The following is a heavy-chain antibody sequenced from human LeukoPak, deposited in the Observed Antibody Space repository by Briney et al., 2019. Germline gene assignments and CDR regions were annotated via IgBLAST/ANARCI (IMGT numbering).Heavy chain of an antibody. CDR1: GFTFSSYG. V-gene: IGHV3-30*18. CDR2: ISYDGSNK. CDR3: AKDLRGYCSSTSCDAFDI. J-gene: IGHJ3*02. D-gene: IGHD2-2*01. Sequence: GGSLRLSCAASGFTFSSYGMHWVRQAPGKGLEWVAVISYDGSNKYYADSVKGRFTISRDNSKNTLYLQMNSLRAEDTAVYYCAKDLRGYCSSTSCDAFDIWGQGTMVTVSS.